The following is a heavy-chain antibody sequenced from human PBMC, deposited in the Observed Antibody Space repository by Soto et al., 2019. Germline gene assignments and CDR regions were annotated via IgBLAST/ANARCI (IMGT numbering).Heavy chain of an antibody. V-gene: IGHV3-23*01. CDR3: AEGPGVSDFHRFVY. J-gene: IGHJ4*02. D-gene: IGHD2-8*01. Sequence: EVQLLESGGGLVQPGGSLRLSCAASGFTFATYAMSWVRQAPGKGLEWVSAISGSGGRTYYADSVKGRFTISRDNSKNPLYLQMSTLVAKVTAGYYCAEGPGVSDFHRFVYWGQGTLVTVSS. CDR1: GFTFATYA. CDR2: ISGSGGRT.